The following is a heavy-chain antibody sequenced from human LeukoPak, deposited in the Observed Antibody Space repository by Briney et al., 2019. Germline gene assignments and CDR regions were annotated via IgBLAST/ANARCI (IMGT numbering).Heavy chain of an antibody. Sequence: SETLSLTCTVSGGSISSGSYYWSWIRQPAGKGLEWIGRIYASGSTNYNPSLKSRVTISVDTSKNQFSLKLSSVTAADTAVYYCARSLEGAEYYYYFYYMDVWGKGTTVTVSS. D-gene: IGHD1-1*01. CDR1: GGSISSGSYY. V-gene: IGHV4-61*02. CDR2: IYASGST. J-gene: IGHJ6*03. CDR3: ARSLEGAEYYYYFYYMDV.